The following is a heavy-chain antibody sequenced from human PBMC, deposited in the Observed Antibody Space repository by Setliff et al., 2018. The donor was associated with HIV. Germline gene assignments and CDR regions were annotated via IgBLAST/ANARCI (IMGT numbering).Heavy chain of an antibody. V-gene: IGHV1-2*02. CDR1: GDAFTDYY. CDR2: INPNSGGT. J-gene: IGHJ3*02. CDR3: ARDPGYKSSWYGAFDI. D-gene: IGHD6-13*01. Sequence: ASVKVSCKASGDAFTDYYIHWVRQAPGQGLEWMGWINPNSGGTNYAQKFQGRVTMTRDTSISTAFKDLSRLRSDDTAVYYCARDPGYKSSWYGAFDIWGQGTMVTVSS.